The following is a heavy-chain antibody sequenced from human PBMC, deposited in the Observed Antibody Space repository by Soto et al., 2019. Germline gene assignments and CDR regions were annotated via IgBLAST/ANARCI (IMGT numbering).Heavy chain of an antibody. CDR2: ITWNSGSI. D-gene: IGHD1-26*01. V-gene: IGHV3-9*01. Sequence: EVQLVESGGGLVQPGRSLRLSCAASGFTFADYGMHWVRQAPGKGLEWVSGITWNSGSIDYADSVKGRFTISRDNAKNSLYLQMNSLRAEDTALYYCAKDIPWGGSEDYYYYGMDVWGQGTTVTVSS. J-gene: IGHJ6*02. CDR3: AKDIPWGGSEDYYYYGMDV. CDR1: GFTFADYG.